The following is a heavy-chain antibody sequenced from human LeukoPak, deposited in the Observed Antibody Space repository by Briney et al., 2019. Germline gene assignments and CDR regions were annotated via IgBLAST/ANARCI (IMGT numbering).Heavy chain of an antibody. CDR3: AREGSGLSY. CDR2: INHSGST. J-gene: IGHJ4*02. V-gene: IGHV4-34*01. CDR1: GGSFSAYY. Sequence: PSETLSLTCAVYGGSFSAYYWSWIRQPPGKGLEWIGEINHSGSTNFNPSLKSRVTISVDTSKNQFSLKLSSVTAADTAVYYCAREGSGLSYWGQGTLVTVSS. D-gene: IGHD3-10*01.